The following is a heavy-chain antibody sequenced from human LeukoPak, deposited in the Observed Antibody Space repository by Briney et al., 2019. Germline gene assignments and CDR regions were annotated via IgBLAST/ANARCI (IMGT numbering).Heavy chain of an antibody. CDR1: GYTFTSYG. Sequence: ASVKVSCKASGYTFTSYGISWVRQAPGQVLEWMGWISAYNGNTSYAQKLQGRVTMTTDTSTSTAYMELRSLRSDDTAVYYCASVDRDSPTYIDPWGQGTLVTVSS. J-gene: IGHJ5*02. CDR2: ISAYNGNT. V-gene: IGHV1-18*01. CDR3: ASVDRDSPTYIDP. D-gene: IGHD5-12*01.